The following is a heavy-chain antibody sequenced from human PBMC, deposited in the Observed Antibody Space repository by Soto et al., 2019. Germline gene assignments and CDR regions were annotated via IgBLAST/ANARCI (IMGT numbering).Heavy chain of an antibody. D-gene: IGHD6-13*01. J-gene: IGHJ4*02. CDR1: GYTLTELS. V-gene: IGHV1-24*01. CDR3: ATGPLFRSSSWYGGFDY. CDR2: FDPEDGET. Sequence: ASVKVSCKVSGYTLTELSMHWERQAPGKGLEWMGGFDPEDGETIYAQKFQGRVTMTEDTSTDTAYMELSSLRSEDTAVYYCATGPLFRSSSWYGGFDYWGQGTLVTVSS.